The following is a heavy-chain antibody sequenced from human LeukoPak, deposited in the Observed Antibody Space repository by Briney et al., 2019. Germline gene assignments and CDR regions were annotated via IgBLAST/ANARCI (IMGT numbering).Heavy chain of an antibody. Sequence: PGGSLRLSCAASGFTFSSYAMSWVRQAPGKGLEWVSAISGSGGSTYYADSVKGRFTISRDNSKNTLYLQMNSLRAEDTAVYYCAKVGGHPVNVVVPAAATDYWGQGTLVTVSS. V-gene: IGHV3-23*01. CDR1: GFTFSSYA. CDR3: AKVGGHPVNVVVPAAATDY. CDR2: ISGSGGST. J-gene: IGHJ4*02. D-gene: IGHD2-2*01.